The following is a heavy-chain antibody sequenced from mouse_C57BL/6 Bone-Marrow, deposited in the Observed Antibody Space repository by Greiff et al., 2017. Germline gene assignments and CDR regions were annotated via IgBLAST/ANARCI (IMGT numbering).Heavy chain of an antibody. Sequence: QVQLKQSGPELVKPGASVKISCKASGYTFTDYYINWVKQRPGQGLEWIGWIFPGSGSTYYNEKFKGKATLTVDKSSSTAYMLLSSLTSEDSAVYFCARGTTVVAPYWYFDVWGTGTTVTVSS. CDR1: GYTFTDYY. CDR3: ARGTTVVAPYWYFDV. J-gene: IGHJ1*03. CDR2: IFPGSGST. V-gene: IGHV1-75*01. D-gene: IGHD1-1*01.